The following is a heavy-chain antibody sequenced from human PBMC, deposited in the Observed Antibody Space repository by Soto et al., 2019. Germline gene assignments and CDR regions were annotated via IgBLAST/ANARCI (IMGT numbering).Heavy chain of an antibody. Sequence: SVKVSCKASGGTFSTYAISWVRQAPGQGLEWVGGIIPIFGTANYAQKFQGRVTITADESTSTAYMELSSLRSEDTAVYYCARAAYSYGTAYLSYYYGMDVWGQGTAVTVLL. J-gene: IGHJ6*02. CDR1: GGTFSTYA. CDR3: ARAAYSYGTAYLSYYYGMDV. D-gene: IGHD5-18*01. V-gene: IGHV1-69*13. CDR2: IIPIFGTA.